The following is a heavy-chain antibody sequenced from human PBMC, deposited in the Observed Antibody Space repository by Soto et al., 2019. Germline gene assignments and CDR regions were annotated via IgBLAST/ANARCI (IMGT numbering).Heavy chain of an antibody. J-gene: IGHJ3*01. V-gene: IGHV3-23*01. CDR1: GFTLSDYD. D-gene: IGHD2-21*01. CDR3: AKERRGGEYPAFDL. CDR2: IRGDGGAT. Sequence: DVHLLESGGGLVQPRGSLRLSCVASGFTLSDYDMGWVRQAPGKGLEWVSLIRGDGGATYYARSLEGRLTISKATSENTLYLQMNSLRAEDTALYYCAKERRGGEYPAFDLWGQGTLVTVSS.